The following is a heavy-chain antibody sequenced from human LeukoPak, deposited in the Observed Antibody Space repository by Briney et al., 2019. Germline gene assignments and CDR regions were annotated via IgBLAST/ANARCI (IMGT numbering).Heavy chain of an antibody. CDR2: IYYSGST. D-gene: IGHD2-21*01. V-gene: IGHV4-59*01. Sequence: SETLSLTCTVSGESISGFYWTWIRKPPGKGLEWIGYIYYSGSTNYNPSLKSRVTISVDTSKNQFSLKLSSVTAAGTAVYYCARGVVIAPQTFDYWGQGTLVTVSS. CDR1: GESISGFY. J-gene: IGHJ4*02. CDR3: ARGVVIAPQTFDY.